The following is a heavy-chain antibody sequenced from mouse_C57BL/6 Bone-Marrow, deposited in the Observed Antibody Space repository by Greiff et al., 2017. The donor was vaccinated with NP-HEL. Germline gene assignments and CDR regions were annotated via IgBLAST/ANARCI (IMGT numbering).Heavy chain of an antibody. CDR1: GYTFTSYW. V-gene: IGHV1-52*01. J-gene: IGHJ1*03. Sequence: QVQLQQPGAELVRPGSSVKLSCKASGYTFTSYWMHWVKQRPIQGLEWIGNIDPSDSETHYNQKFKDKATLTVDKSSSTAYMQLSSLTSEDSAVYYCARRGYDYDGYWYFDVWGTGTTVTVSS. CDR2: IDPSDSET. D-gene: IGHD2-4*01. CDR3: ARRGYDYDGYWYFDV.